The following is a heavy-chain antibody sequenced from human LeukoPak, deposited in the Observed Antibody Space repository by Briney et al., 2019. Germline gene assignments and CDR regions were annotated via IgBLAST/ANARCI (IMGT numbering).Heavy chain of an antibody. CDR3: TRDRGAYNLYDY. Sequence: GGSLRLSCTASGFTFGDYAMSWVRQAAGKGREWVGFIRSKAYGETADYAASVKGRFTISRDDSKAIAYLQMNSLKTEDTAVYHCTRDRGAYNLYDYWGQGTLVTVSS. J-gene: IGHJ4*02. D-gene: IGHD1-1*01. CDR2: IRSKAYGETA. CDR1: GFTFGDYA. V-gene: IGHV3-49*04.